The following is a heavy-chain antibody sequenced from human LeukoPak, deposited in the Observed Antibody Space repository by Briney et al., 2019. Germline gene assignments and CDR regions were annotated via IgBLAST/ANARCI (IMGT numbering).Heavy chain of an antibody. CDR2: IYSGGST. CDR1: GFTVSSNY. CDR3: ARERDYYFDY. V-gene: IGHV3-53*01. J-gene: IGHJ4*02. Sequence: GGSLRLSCAASGFTVSSNYMSWVRQAPGKGLEWVSVIYSGGSTYYADSVKGRFTISRDNSKSTLYLQMNSLRAEDTAVYYCARERDYYFDYWGQGTLVTVSS.